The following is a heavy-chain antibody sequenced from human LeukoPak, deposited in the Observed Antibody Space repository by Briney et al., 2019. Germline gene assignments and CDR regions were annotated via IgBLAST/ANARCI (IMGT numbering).Heavy chain of an antibody. V-gene: IGHV4-30-4*01. D-gene: IGHD2-2*01. CDR2: IYYSGST. CDR1: GGSISSGDYY. Sequence: PSQTLSLTCTVSGGSISSGDYYWSWIRQPPGKGLEWIGYIYYSGSTYYNPSLKSRVTISVDTSKNQFSLKLSSVTAADTAVYYCARDTKLGYCSSTSCETYDAFDIWGQGTMVTVSS. CDR3: ARDTKLGYCSSTSCETYDAFDI. J-gene: IGHJ3*02.